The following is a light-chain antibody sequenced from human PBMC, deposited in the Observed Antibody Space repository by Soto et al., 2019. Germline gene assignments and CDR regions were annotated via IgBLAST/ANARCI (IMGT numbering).Light chain of an antibody. CDR3: QTWATGIVI. J-gene: IGLJ2*01. CDR2: LNSDGSH. Sequence: QPVLTQSPSASASLGASVKLTCTLSSGHSSYAIAWHQQQPEKGPRYLMKLNSDGSHTKGDGIPDRFSGSSSGAERYLTVSSLQSEDEADYYCQTWATGIVIFGGGTKVTV. CDR1: SGHSSYA. V-gene: IGLV4-69*01.